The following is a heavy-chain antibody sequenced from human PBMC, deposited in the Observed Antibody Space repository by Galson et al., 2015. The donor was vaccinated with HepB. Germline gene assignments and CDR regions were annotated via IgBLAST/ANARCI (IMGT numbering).Heavy chain of an antibody. CDR2: ISAYNGNT. D-gene: IGHD3-22*01. V-gene: IGHV1-18*04. CDR1: GYTFTSYG. Sequence: CKASGYTFTSYGISWVRQAPGQGLEWMGWISAYNGNTNYAQKLQGRVTMTTDTSTSTAYMELRSLRSDDTAVYYCARSIISAYYYDSSGYYYYFDYWGQGTLVTVSS. CDR3: ARSIISAYYYDSSGYYYYFDY. J-gene: IGHJ4*02.